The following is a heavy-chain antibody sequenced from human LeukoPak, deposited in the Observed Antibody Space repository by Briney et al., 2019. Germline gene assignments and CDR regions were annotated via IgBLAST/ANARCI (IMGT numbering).Heavy chain of an antibody. V-gene: IGHV3-21*01. J-gene: IGHJ4*02. CDR2: ISSSSSYI. Sequence: GGSLRLSCAASGSTFSSYSMNWVRQAPGKGLEWVSSISSSSSYIFYADSVKGRFTISRDNAKNSLYLQMNSLRSEDTAVYYCARDYYDSSGYYHGDYWGRGTLVTVSS. CDR3: ARDYYDSSGYYHGDY. CDR1: GSTFSSYS. D-gene: IGHD3-22*01.